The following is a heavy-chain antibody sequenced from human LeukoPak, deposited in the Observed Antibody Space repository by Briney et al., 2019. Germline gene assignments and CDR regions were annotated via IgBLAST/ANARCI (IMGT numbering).Heavy chain of an antibody. CDR1: GFTFNNYW. CDR2: INSDGSSA. J-gene: IGHJ3*01. CDR3: AKTYDSSAFNAFDF. Sequence: PGGSLRLSCAASGFTFNNYWMHWVRQAPGKGLVWVSGINSDGSSATYADSVKGRFTISRDNSKNTLYLQMNSLRAEDTAVYYCAKTYDSSAFNAFDFWGQGTMVIVSS. V-gene: IGHV3-74*01. D-gene: IGHD3-22*01.